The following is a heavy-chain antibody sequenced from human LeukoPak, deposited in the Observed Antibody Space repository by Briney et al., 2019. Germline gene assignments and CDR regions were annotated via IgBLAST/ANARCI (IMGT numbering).Heavy chain of an antibody. CDR3: ARAPGDCSSTRCYRYHWYFDL. V-gene: IGHV1-2*02. CDR2: INPNSGGT. J-gene: IGHJ2*01. Sequence: ASVTVSFKASGYTFTVYYMHWVRQAPGQGLEWMGWINPNSGGTNYSQKFQGRVTITRDTSISTAYMEQSRLRSDDTAVYYCARAPGDCSSTRCYRYHWYFDLWGRGPLVTVSS. CDR1: GYTFTVYY. D-gene: IGHD2-2*01.